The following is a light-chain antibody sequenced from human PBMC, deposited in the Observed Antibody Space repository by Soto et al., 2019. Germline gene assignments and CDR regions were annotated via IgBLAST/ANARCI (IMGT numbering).Light chain of an antibody. CDR1: SSDIGGYKY. CDR3: SSFSSSTTLYV. Sequence: QSALTQPASVSGSPGQSITISCTGTSSDIGGYKYVSWYQQYPGKAPKLMIYEGSKRPSGVSNRFSGSKSGNTASLTISGLQAEDEADYYCSSFSSSTTLYVFGTGTKGTVL. V-gene: IGLV2-14*01. CDR2: EGS. J-gene: IGLJ1*01.